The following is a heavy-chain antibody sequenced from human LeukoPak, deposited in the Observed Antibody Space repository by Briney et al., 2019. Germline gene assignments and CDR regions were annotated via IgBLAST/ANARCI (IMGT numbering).Heavy chain of an antibody. CDR3: AKEGGYYGSGIVWALDY. Sequence: PGGSLRLSCAASGFTFSNYGMHWVRQAPGKGLEWVAYIRYDGSNKYYADSVKGRFTISRDNSKNTLYLQMNSLRTEDTAVYYCAKEGGYYGSGIVWALDYWGQGTLVTVSS. D-gene: IGHD3-10*01. CDR1: GFTFSNYG. V-gene: IGHV3-30*02. CDR2: IRYDGSNK. J-gene: IGHJ4*02.